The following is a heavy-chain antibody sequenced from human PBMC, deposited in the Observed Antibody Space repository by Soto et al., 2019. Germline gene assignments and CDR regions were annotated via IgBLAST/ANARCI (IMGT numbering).Heavy chain of an antibody. CDR1: GGSISSSSYY. J-gene: IGHJ3*02. Sequence: PSETLSLTCTVSGGSISSSSYYWGWIRQPPGKGLEWIGSIYYSGSTYYNPSLKSRVTISVDTSKNQFSLKLSSVTAADTAVYYCARYLTDSSSSVAFDIWGQGTMVT. CDR2: IYYSGST. CDR3: ARYLTDSSSSVAFDI. V-gene: IGHV4-39*01. D-gene: IGHD6-6*01.